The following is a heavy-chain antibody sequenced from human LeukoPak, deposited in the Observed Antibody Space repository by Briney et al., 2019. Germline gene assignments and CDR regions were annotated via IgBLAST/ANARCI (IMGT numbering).Heavy chain of an antibody. CDR2: ISYDGSNK. J-gene: IGHJ3*02. V-gene: IGHV3-30*04. Sequence: GGSLRLSCAASGFTFSSYSMHWVRQAPGNGLEWVAVISYDGSNKYYADSVKGRFTISRDNSKNTLYLQMKSLRAEDTAVYYCARDRAYAFDIWGQGTMVTVSS. CDR1: GFTFSSYS. CDR3: ARDRAYAFDI.